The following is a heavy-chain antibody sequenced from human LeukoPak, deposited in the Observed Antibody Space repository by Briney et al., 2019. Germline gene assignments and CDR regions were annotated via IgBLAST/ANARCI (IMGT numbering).Heavy chain of an antibody. CDR1: GGSISSSSYY. J-gene: IGHJ4*02. V-gene: IGHV4-39*01. CDR2: IYYSGST. CDR3: ARQGYCSSTSCYRIPEQIDY. Sequence: KPSETLSLTCTVSGGSISSSSYYWGWIRQPPGKRLEWIGSIYYSGSTYYNPSLKSRVTISVDTSKNQFSLKLSSVTAADTAVYYCARQGYCSSTSCYRIPEQIDYWGQGTLVTVSS. D-gene: IGHD2-2*02.